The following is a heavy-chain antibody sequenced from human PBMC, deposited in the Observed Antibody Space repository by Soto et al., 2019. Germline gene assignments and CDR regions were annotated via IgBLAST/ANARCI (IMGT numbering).Heavy chain of an antibody. J-gene: IGHJ6*02. D-gene: IGHD3-10*01. V-gene: IGHV1-69*13. CDR1: GGTFSSYA. CDR2: IIPIFGTA. CDR3: ARDSMAVRGTSYYYGMDV. Sequence: SVKVSCKASGGTFSSYAISWVRQAPGQGLEWMGGIIPIFGTANYAQKFQGRVTITADESTSTAYMELSSLRSEDTAVYYCARDSMAVRGTSYYYGMDVWGQGTKVTVSS.